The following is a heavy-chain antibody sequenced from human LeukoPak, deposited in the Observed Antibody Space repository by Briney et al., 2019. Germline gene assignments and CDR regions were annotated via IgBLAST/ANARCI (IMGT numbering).Heavy chain of an antibody. CDR3: ARALGGYGHFDY. D-gene: IGHD5-12*01. J-gene: IGHJ4*02. CDR2: INGDGSDT. V-gene: IGHV3-74*01. CDR1: GFTFSNYW. Sequence: PGGSLRLSCAASGFTFSNYWMHWVRQAPGKGLVCVSRINGDGSDTNYADSVRGRFTISRDNAKNTLSLQMNSLRAEDTAAYYCARALGGYGHFDYWGQGTLVTVSS.